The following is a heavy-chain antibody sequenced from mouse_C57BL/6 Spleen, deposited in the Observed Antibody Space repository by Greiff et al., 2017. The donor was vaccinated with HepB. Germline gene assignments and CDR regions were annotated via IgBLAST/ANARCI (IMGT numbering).Heavy chain of an antibody. Sequence: EVKLVESGGGLVKPGGSLKLSCAASGFTFSDYGMHWVRQAPEKGPEWVAYISSGSSTIYYADTVKGRFTISRDNAKNTLFLQMTSLRSEDTAMYYCARTGYYAMDYWGQGTSVTVSS. D-gene: IGHD4-1*01. CDR3: ARTGYYAMDY. CDR2: ISSGSSTI. CDR1: GFTFSDYG. V-gene: IGHV5-17*01. J-gene: IGHJ4*01.